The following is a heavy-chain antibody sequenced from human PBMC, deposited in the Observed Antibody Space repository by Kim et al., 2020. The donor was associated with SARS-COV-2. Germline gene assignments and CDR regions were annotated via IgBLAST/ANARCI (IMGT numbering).Heavy chain of an antibody. CDR3: TTARGGHY. CDR1: GFTFSNAW. Sequence: GGSLRLSCAASGFTFSNAWMNWVRQAPGNGLEWVGRIITKTDGGTTDYAAPVKGRFTISRDDSKNTLYLQMNSLKTEDTVIYYCTTARGGHYWGQGTLVIVSS. V-gene: IGHV3-15*01. CDR2: IITKTDGGTT. D-gene: IGHD3-16*01. J-gene: IGHJ4*02.